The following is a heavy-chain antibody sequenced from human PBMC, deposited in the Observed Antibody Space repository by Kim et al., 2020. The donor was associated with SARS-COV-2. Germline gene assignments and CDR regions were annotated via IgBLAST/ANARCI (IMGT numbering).Heavy chain of an antibody. CDR1: GFTFSSYA. Sequence: GGSLRLSCAASGFTFSSYAMHWVRQAPGKGLEWVAVISYDGSNKYYADSVKGRFTISRDNSKNTLYLQMNSLRAEDTAVYYCAREGGGTIFGVVNAFDYWGQGTLVTVSS. D-gene: IGHD3-3*01. J-gene: IGHJ4*02. CDR3: AREGGGTIFGVVNAFDY. CDR2: ISYDGSNK. V-gene: IGHV3-30-3*01.